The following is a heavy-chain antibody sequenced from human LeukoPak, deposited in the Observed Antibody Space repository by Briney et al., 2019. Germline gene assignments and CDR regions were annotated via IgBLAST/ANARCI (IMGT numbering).Heavy chain of an antibody. J-gene: IGHJ4*02. CDR1: GFTFSSYW. V-gene: IGHV3-7*02. CDR2: IKQDGSEK. CDR3: ASHYGDYSFFDY. D-gene: IGHD4-17*01. Sequence: GGSLRPSCAAPGFTFSSYWMSWVRQAPGKGLEGVANIKQDGSEKYYVDSVKGRFTISRDNAKNSLYLQMNSLRAEDTAVYYCASHYGDYSFFDYWGQGTLVTVSS.